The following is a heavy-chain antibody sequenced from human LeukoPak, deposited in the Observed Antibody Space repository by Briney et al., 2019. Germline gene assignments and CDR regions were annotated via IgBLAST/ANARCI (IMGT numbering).Heavy chain of an antibody. CDR2: ISYDGSNK. D-gene: IGHD1-26*01. J-gene: IGHJ4*02. V-gene: IGHV3-30*18. CDR1: GFTFTSYA. CDR3: AKDMEGATNYFDY. Sequence: GGSLRLSCAASGFTFTSYAMSWVRQAPGKGLEWVAVISYDGSNKYYADSVKGRITISRDNSKNTLYLQMNSLRAEDTAVYYCAKDMEGATNYFDYWGQGTLVTVSS.